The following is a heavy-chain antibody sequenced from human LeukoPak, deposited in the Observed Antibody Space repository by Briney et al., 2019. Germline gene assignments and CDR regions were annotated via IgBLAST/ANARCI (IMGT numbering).Heavy chain of an antibody. CDR1: GGSISSYY. D-gene: IGHD3-10*01. V-gene: IGHV4-59*01. J-gene: IGHJ4*02. CDR2: IYYSGST. Sequence: SETLSLTCTVSGGSISSYYWSWIRQPPGKGLEWIGVIYYSGSTNYNPSLKSRVTISVDTSKNQFSLKLSSVTAADTAVYYCARVRYGSGSYQFDYWGQGTLVTVSS. CDR3: ARVRYGSGSYQFDY.